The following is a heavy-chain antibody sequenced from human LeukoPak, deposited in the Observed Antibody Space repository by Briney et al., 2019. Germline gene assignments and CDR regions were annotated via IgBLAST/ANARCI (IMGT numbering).Heavy chain of an antibody. CDR1: GGSISSGGYS. D-gene: IGHD6-19*01. CDR2: IYHSGST. J-gene: IGHJ4*02. CDR3: ARGGSVAENFDY. Sequence: SETLSLTCAVSGGSISSGGYSWSWIRQPPGKGLEWIGYIYHSGSTYYNPSLKSRVTISVDTSKNQFSLKLTSVTAADTAVYYCARGGSVAENFDYWGQGTLVAVSS. V-gene: IGHV4-30-2*01.